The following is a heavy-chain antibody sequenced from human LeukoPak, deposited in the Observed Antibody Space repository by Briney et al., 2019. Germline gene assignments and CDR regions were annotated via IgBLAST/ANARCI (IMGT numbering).Heavy chain of an antibody. CDR2: IWYDGSNK. D-gene: IGHD6-13*01. CDR1: GFTFSSYG. Sequence: PGGSLRLSCAASGFTFSSYGMHWVRPAPGKGLEWVAVIWYDGSNKYYADSVKGRFTISRDNSKNTLYLQMNSLRAEDTAVYYCARGKAAGTAYYFDYWGQGTLVTVSS. J-gene: IGHJ4*02. V-gene: IGHV3-33*01. CDR3: ARGKAAGTAYYFDY.